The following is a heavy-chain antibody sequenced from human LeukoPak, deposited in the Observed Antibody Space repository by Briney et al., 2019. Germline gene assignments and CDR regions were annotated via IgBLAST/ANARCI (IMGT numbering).Heavy chain of an antibody. J-gene: IGHJ4*02. CDR3: ARQLDLWDYGDKRGSYFDY. D-gene: IGHD4-17*01. CDR2: IYPGDSDT. Sequence: NLGESLKISCKGSGYSFTSYWIGWVRQMPGKGLEWMGIIYPGDSDTRYSPSFQGQVTISADKSISTAYLQWSSLKASDTAMYYCARQLDLWDYGDKRGSYFDYWGQGTLVTVSS. CDR1: GYSFTSYW. V-gene: IGHV5-51*01.